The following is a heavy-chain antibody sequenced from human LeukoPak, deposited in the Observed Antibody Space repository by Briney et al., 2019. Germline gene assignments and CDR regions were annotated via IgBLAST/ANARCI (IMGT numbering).Heavy chain of an antibody. CDR2: IIPIFGTA. J-gene: IGHJ4*02. CDR1: GGTFSSYA. V-gene: IGHV1-69*01. D-gene: IGHD3-22*01. Sequence: SVKVSCKASGGTFSSYAISWVRQAPGQGLEWMGGIIPIFGTANYAQKFQGRVTITADESTSTAYMELSSLRSEDTAVYYCASHSSGYYYYHYWGQGTLVTVSS. CDR3: ASHSSGYYYYHY.